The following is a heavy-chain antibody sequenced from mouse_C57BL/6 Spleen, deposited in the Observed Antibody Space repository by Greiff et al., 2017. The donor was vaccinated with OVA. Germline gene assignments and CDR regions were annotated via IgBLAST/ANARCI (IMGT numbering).Heavy chain of an antibody. D-gene: IGHD1-1*01. CDR1: GFNIKDDY. Sequence: EVQLQQSGAELVRPGASVKLSCTASGFNIKDDYMHWVKQRPEQGLEWIGWIDPENGDTEYASKFQGKATITADTSSNTAYLQLSSLTSEDTAVYYCTRITTVVANWYFDVWGTGTTVTVSS. V-gene: IGHV14-4*01. CDR2: IDPENGDT. J-gene: IGHJ1*03. CDR3: TRITTVVANWYFDV.